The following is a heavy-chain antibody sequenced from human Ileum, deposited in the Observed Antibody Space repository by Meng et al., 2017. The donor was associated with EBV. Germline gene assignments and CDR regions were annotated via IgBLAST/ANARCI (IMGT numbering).Heavy chain of an antibody. CDR3: ATSRIAKFDR. J-gene: IGHJ5*02. CDR1: GDSVSSNKPA. Sequence: FQLQESGPELLQPSQSLSLSFDISGDSVSSNKPAWNWIKQFPSRGLEWLGRTYRRSRWYYDYALSVKSRINISPDTFKNQVSLQLNSVTDEDTGIYYCATSRIAKFDRWGQGTLVTVSS. V-gene: IGHV6-1*01. CDR2: TYRRSRWYY.